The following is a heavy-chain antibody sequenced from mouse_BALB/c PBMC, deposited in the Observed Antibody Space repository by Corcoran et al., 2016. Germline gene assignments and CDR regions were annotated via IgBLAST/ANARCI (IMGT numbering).Heavy chain of an antibody. CDR2: IDPANGNT. J-gene: IGHJ3*01. V-gene: IGHV14-3*02. CDR1: GFNIKDTY. D-gene: IGHD1-1*01. Sequence: EVQLQQSGAELVKPGASVKLSCTASGFNIKDTYIHWVKQRPEQGLEWIGRIDPANGNTKYDPKFQGKATITADTSSNTAYLQLSSLTSEDTAVYYCARDYGSSFAYWGQGTLVTVSA. CDR3: ARDYGSSFAY.